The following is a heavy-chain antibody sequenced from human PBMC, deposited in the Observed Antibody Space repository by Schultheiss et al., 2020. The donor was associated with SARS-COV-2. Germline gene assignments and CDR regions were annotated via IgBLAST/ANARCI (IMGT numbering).Heavy chain of an antibody. Sequence: ASVKVSCKASGYTITSYGISWVRQAPGQGLEWMGWISAYNGNTNYAQKLQGRVTMTTDTSTSTAYMELRSLRSDDTAVYYCARDRGVRTTVTTGLDPWGQGTLVTVSS. CDR2: ISAYNGNT. D-gene: IGHD4-11*01. V-gene: IGHV1-18*01. CDR3: ARDRGVRTTVTTGLDP. J-gene: IGHJ5*02. CDR1: GYTITSYG.